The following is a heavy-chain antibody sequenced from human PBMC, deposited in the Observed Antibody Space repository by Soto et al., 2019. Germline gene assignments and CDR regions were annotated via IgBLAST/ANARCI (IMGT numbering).Heavy chain of an antibody. D-gene: IGHD6-19*01. V-gene: IGHV1-3*01. CDR3: ASPVAGTTSVDY. J-gene: IGHJ4*02. Sequence: ASVKVSCKASGYTFTSYAMHWVRQAPGQRLEWMGWINAGNGNTKYSQKFQGRVTITRDTSASTAYMELSSLRSEDTAVYYCASPVAGTTSVDYWGQGTLVTVSS. CDR1: GYTFTSYA. CDR2: INAGNGNT.